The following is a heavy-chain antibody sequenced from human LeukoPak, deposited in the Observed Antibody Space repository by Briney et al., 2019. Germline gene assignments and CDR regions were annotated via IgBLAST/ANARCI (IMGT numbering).Heavy chain of an antibody. V-gene: IGHV4-59*08. Sequence: SDTLSLTCTVSGGAISDYYWTWIRQPPGNGPDWIGFGYYSGVTKYNPSLNSRVTLALYIPKNHFTLKLTSVPAADTAVYCCARRVEVRPRYYFDYWGQGTLVTVSS. J-gene: IGHJ4*02. D-gene: IGHD6-6*01. CDR3: ARRVEVRPRYYFDY. CDR2: GYYSGVT. CDR1: GGAISDYY.